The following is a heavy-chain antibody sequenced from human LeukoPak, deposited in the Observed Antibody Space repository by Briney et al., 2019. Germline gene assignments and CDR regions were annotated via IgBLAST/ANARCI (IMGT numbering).Heavy chain of an antibody. CDR2: ISSSSSTI. J-gene: IGHJ4*02. CDR1: GFTFSSYE. CDR3: ARGPDAFDY. V-gene: IGHV3-48*01. Sequence: GGSLRLSCAASGFTFSSYEMNWVRQAPGKGLEWVSYISSSSSTIYYADSVKGRFTISRDNAKNSLYLQMNSLRAEDTAVYYCARGPDAFDYWGQGTLVTVSS. D-gene: IGHD1-14*01.